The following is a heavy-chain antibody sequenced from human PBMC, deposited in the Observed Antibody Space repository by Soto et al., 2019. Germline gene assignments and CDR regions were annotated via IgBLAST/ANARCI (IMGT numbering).Heavy chain of an antibody. J-gene: IGHJ4*02. Sequence: SETLSLTCTVSGGSISSGGYYWSWIRQHPGKGLEWIGYIYYSGSTYYNPSLKSRVTISVDTSKNQFSLKLSSVTAADTAVYYCVRVSGLVGAHDYWGQGTLVTVSS. CDR3: VRVSGLVGAHDY. CDR2: IYYSGST. V-gene: IGHV4-31*03. D-gene: IGHD1-26*01. CDR1: GGSISSGGYY.